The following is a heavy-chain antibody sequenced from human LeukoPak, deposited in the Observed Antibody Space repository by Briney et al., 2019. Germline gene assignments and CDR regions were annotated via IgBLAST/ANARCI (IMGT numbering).Heavy chain of an antibody. CDR3: ARAPPFCSGGSCYFGY. D-gene: IGHD2-15*01. V-gene: IGHV3-21*01. CDR2: ISSSSSYI. Sequence: GGSLRLSCAASGFTFSTFGMNWVRQAPGRGLEWVSSISSSSSYIYYADSVKGRFTISRDNAKNSLYLQMNSLRAEDTAVYYCARAPPFCSGGSCYFGYWGQGTLVTVSS. J-gene: IGHJ4*02. CDR1: GFTFSTFG.